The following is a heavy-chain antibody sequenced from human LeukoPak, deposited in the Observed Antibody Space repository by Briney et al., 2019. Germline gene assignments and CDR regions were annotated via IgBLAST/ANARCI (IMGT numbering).Heavy chain of an antibody. Sequence: GGSLRLSCAASGFTFRSYSMNWVRQAPGKGLEWISYISSNSRTIHYAESVKGRFTISRDNGDNSLFLQLSGLTDEDTAVYYCARDGIMGEWDYYLDSWGQGTVVTASS. J-gene: IGHJ4*02. CDR3: ARDGIMGEWDYYLDS. V-gene: IGHV3-48*02. CDR2: ISSNSRTI. D-gene: IGHD3-16*01. CDR1: GFTFRSYS.